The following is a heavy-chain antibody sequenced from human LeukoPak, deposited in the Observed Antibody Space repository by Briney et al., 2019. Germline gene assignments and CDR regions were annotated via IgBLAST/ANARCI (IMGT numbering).Heavy chain of an antibody. CDR1: GGTFRCYA. Sequence: ASVNVSCTATGGTFRCYAFGWMGQAPGQGLEWMGRIIPIFGVANYAQKFQGRVTITADKPTSTAYMELSGLRSEDTAVYYCARWRSRYGDYVPWGQGTLVTVSS. CDR2: IIPIFGVA. D-gene: IGHD4-17*01. J-gene: IGHJ5*02. CDR3: ARWRSRYGDYVP. V-gene: IGHV1-69*04.